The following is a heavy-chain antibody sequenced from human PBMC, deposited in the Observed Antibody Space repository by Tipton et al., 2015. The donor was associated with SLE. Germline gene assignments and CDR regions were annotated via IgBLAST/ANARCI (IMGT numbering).Heavy chain of an antibody. CDR1: GGSISSSSSYY. V-gene: IGHV4-39*07. CDR3: ARPSQWLVAGYFDL. CDR2: IYHRGST. Sequence: TLSLTCAVYGGSISSSSSYYWAWIRQPPGKGVEWIGEIYHRGSTNYNPSLKSRVTLSVDTSKNQFSLKLKSVTAADTAVYYCARPSQWLVAGYFDLWGRGTLVTVSS. J-gene: IGHJ2*01. D-gene: IGHD6-19*01.